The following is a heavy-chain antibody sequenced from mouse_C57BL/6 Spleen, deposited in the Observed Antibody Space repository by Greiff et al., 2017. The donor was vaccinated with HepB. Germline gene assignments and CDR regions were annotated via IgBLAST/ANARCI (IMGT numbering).Heavy chain of an antibody. V-gene: IGHV1-50*01. CDR2: IDPSDSYT. D-gene: IGHD3-2*02. CDR1: GYTFTSYW. CDR3: AREYVTAQDN. J-gene: IGHJ3*01. Sequence: VQLQQPGAELVKPGASVKLSCKASGYTFTSYWMQWVKQRPGQGLEWIGEIDPSDSYTNYNQKFKGKATLTVDTSSSTAYMQLSSLTSEDSAVYYCAREYVTAQDNWGQGTLVTVSA.